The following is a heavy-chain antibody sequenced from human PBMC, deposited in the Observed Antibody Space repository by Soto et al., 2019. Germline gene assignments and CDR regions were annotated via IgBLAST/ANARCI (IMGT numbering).Heavy chain of an antibody. Sequence: QVQLVQSGAEVKKPGASVKVSCKASGYPFTTYAIHWVRQAPGQRLEWMGWISTDNGNTKYSQKFQGRLTITRDTSATTAYMELSSLRSEDTAVYYCARDLMGEAGLPLDYWGQGTLVTVSS. J-gene: IGHJ4*02. CDR3: ARDLMGEAGLPLDY. CDR1: GYPFTTYA. V-gene: IGHV1-3*04. D-gene: IGHD2-8*01. CDR2: ISTDNGNT.